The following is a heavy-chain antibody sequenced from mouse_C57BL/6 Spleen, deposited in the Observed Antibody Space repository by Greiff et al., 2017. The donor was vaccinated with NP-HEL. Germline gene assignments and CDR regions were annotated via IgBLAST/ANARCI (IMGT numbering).Heavy chain of an antibody. CDR3: AKGALYGNYGYFDV. Sequence: QVQLKQPGAELVRPGSSVKLSCKASGYTFTSYWMHWVKQRPIQGLEWIGNIDPSDSETHYNQKFKDKATLTVDKSSSTAYMQLSSLTSEDSAVYYCAKGALYGNYGYFDVWGTGTTVTVSS. J-gene: IGHJ1*03. V-gene: IGHV1-52*01. CDR2: IDPSDSET. D-gene: IGHD2-1*01. CDR1: GYTFTSYW.